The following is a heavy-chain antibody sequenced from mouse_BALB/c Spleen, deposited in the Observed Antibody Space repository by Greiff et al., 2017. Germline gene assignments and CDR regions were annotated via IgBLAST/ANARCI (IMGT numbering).Heavy chain of an antibody. D-gene: IGHD4-1*01. V-gene: IGHV5-6-3*01. CDR3: ARDETGTFDY. CDR2: INSNGGST. CDR1: GFTFSSYG. J-gene: IGHJ2*01. Sequence: EVQLQESGGGLVQPGGSLKLSCAASGFTFSSYGMSWVRQTPDKRLELVATINSNGGSTYYPDSVKGRFTISRDNAKNTLYLQMSSLKSEDTAMYYCARDETGTFDYWGQGTTLTVSS.